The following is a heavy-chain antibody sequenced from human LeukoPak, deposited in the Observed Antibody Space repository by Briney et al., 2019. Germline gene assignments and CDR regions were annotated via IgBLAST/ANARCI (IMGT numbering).Heavy chain of an antibody. Sequence: SETLSLTCTVSGGSISGYCWSWIRQPAGKGLEWIGRIYSSGITDYNPSLKSPVTISVDTSKNEFSLKLSSVTAADTAVYYCARDGFGGIAEYYFDYWGQGTLVTVSS. J-gene: IGHJ4*02. V-gene: IGHV4-4*07. CDR2: IYSSGIT. CDR3: ARDGFGGIAEYYFDY. D-gene: IGHD6-13*01. CDR1: GGSISGYC.